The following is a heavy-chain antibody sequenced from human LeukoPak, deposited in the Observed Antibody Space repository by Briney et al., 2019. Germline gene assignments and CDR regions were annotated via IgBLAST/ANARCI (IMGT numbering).Heavy chain of an antibody. CDR2: INHSGST. Sequence: SETLSLTCAVYGGSFSGYYWSWIRQSPGKGLDWIGEINHSGSTNYNPSLKSRVTISVDTSKNQFSLKLSSVTAADTAVYYCARQAYYDSSGYYSWGQGTLVTVSS. D-gene: IGHD3-22*01. CDR3: ARQAYYDSSGYYS. V-gene: IGHV4-34*01. CDR1: GGSFSGYY. J-gene: IGHJ4*02.